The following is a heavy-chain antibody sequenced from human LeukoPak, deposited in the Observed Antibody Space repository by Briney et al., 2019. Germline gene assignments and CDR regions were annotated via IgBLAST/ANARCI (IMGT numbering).Heavy chain of an antibody. CDR1: GGSISSYY. J-gene: IGHJ4*02. CDR2: IYYSGST. CDR3: ARGLMMAIAGRGEFHY. V-gene: IGHV4-59*01. Sequence: SETLSLTCIVSGGSISSYYWSWIRQPPGKGLEWIGYIYYSGSTNYNPSLKSRVTISVDTSKNQFSLKLSSVTAADTAVYYCARGLMMAIAGRGEFHYWGQGTLVTVSS. D-gene: IGHD6-13*01.